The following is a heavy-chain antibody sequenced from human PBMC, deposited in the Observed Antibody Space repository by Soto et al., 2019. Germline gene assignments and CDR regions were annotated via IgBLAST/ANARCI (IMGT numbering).Heavy chain of an antibody. CDR2: INAGNGNT. D-gene: IGHD3-10*01. CDR1: GYTFTSYA. V-gene: IGHV1-3*01. J-gene: IGHJ4*02. CDR3: ARDLGYYSYFDY. Sequence: QVQLVQSGAEVKKPGASVKVSCTASGYTFTSYAMHWVRQAPGQRLEWMGWINAGNGNTKHSPKFQGSVTITRDTAASTAYMGLSSLRSEDTAVYYCARDLGYYSYFDYWGQRTLVTVSS.